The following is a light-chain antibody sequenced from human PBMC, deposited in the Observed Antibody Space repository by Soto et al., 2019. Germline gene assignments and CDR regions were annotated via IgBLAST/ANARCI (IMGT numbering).Light chain of an antibody. CDR1: QSVSSSY. Sequence: EIEMTQSPATLSLSPGERATLSCRASQSVSSSYLAWYQQKPGQAPRLLIYGASSRATGIPDRFSGSGSGTDFTLTISSLQPEDFAVYYCQQYYNWPRTVGQGTKVDIK. V-gene: IGKV3D-7*01. J-gene: IGKJ1*01. CDR3: QQYYNWPRT. CDR2: GAS.